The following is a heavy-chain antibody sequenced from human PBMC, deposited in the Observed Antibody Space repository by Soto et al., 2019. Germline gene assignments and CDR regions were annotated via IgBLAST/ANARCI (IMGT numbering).Heavy chain of an antibody. CDR3: AKKSLGSITLPAVYYFDY. Sequence: EVQLLESGGGLVQPGGSLRLSCAASGFTFGNYAFSWVRQAPGKGLEWVSVISGSGDATYYPDSVKGRFTTSRDNSKNTVYLQMNSLRAEDTAVYYCAKKSLGSITLPAVYYFDYWGQGTLVTVSS. J-gene: IGHJ4*02. D-gene: IGHD7-27*01. CDR1: GFTFGNYA. V-gene: IGHV3-23*01. CDR2: ISGSGDAT.